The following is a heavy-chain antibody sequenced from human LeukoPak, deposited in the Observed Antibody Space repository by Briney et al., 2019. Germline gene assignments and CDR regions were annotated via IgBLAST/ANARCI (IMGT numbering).Heavy chain of an antibody. V-gene: IGHV3-30*18. D-gene: IGHD6-25*01. CDR2: ISYDGSNK. Sequence: PGGSLRLSCAASRFTFSSYGMHWVRQAPGKGLEWVAVISYDGSNKYYADSVKGRFTVSRDNSKNTLDLQMDSLRPEDTAVYYCAKEPNPYSSGWYFQDWGQGTLVTVSS. J-gene: IGHJ1*01. CDR3: AKEPNPYSSGWYFQD. CDR1: RFTFSSYG.